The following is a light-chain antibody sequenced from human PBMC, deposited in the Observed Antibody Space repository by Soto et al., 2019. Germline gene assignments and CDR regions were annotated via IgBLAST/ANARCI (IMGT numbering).Light chain of an antibody. CDR2: KAS. J-gene: IGKJ4*01. Sequence: DTQMTHFPSTLPTSLRPRVTITCRASQNISSWLAWYQQKPGEAPKLLISKASRLESGVPSRFSGSGSGTEFTLTISSLQPDDFATYYCQHDNSFLLTFGGGTKVDIK. V-gene: IGKV1-5*03. CDR3: QHDNSFLLT. CDR1: QNISSW.